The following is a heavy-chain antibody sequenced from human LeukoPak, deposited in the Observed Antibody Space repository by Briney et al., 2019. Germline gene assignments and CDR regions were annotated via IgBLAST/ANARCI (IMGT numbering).Heavy chain of an antibody. J-gene: IGHJ4*02. CDR2: INHSGST. D-gene: IGHD3-3*01. CDR1: GGSFSGYY. V-gene: IGHV4-34*01. Sequence: SETLCLTCAVSGGSFSGYYWSWIRQPPGKGLEWVGEINHSGSTNYNPSLKSRVTISVDTSKNQFSLKLSSVTAADTAVYYWARGTYYDFWSGYRSFDYWGQGTLVTVSS. CDR3: ARGTYYDFWSGYRSFDY.